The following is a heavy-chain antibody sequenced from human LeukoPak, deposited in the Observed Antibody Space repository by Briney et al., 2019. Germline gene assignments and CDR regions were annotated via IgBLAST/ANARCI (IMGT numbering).Heavy chain of an antibody. CDR2: MSSSGSS. D-gene: IGHD5-18*01. V-gene: IGHV4-59*01. CDR3: ARHAYNYDSAFDI. J-gene: IGHJ3*02. CDR1: GGSISSYY. Sequence: SETLSLTCTVSGGSISSYYWSWIRQPPGKGLEWIAFMSSSGSSNYNPSLKSRVTMSVDTSNNQLSLKLNSVTAADTAVYYCARHAYNYDSAFDIWGQGTMVTVSS.